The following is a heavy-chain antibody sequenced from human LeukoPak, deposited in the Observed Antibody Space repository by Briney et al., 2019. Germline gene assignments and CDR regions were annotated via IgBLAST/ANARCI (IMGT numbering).Heavy chain of an antibody. J-gene: IGHJ4*02. Sequence: PGGSLRLSCAASGFTFSSYEMNWVRQAPGKGLEWVSYISSSGSTIYYADSVKGRSTISRDNAKNSLYLQMNSLRAEDTAVYYCASSGYSYPPKGVYWGQGTLVTVSS. CDR1: GFTFSSYE. CDR3: ASSGYSYPPKGVY. CDR2: ISSSGSTI. V-gene: IGHV3-48*03. D-gene: IGHD5-18*01.